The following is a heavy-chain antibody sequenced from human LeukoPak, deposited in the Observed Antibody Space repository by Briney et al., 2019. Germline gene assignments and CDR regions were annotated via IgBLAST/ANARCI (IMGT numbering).Heavy chain of an antibody. V-gene: IGHV1-18*01. CDR2: ISAYNGNT. J-gene: IGHJ4*02. D-gene: IGHD6-13*01. Sequence: GASVKVSCKASGYTFTSYGISWVRQAPGQGLEWMGWISAYNGNTNYAQKLQGRVTITTDTSTSTAYMELRSLRSDDTAVYYCARDATPGIAAAGTFDYWGRGTLVTVSS. CDR1: GYTFTSYG. CDR3: ARDATPGIAAAGTFDY.